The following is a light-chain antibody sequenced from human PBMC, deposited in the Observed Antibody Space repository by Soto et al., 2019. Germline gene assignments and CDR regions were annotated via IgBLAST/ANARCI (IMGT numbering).Light chain of an antibody. CDR3: QVWDSSGDHPV. V-gene: IGLV3-21*04. CDR2: YNT. CDR1: NIGSKS. Sequence: SYELTQPPSVSVAPGKTARITCGGNNIGSKSVHWYQQKPGQAPVLVISYNTDRPSGIPERSSGSNSGNTATLTISRVEAGDEADYYCQVWDSSGDHPVFGGGTKLTVL. J-gene: IGLJ2*01.